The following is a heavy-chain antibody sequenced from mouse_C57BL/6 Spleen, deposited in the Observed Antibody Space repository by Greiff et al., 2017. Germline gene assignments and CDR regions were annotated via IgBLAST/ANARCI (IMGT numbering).Heavy chain of an antibody. V-gene: IGHV5-6*01. CDR2: ISSGGSYT. Sequence: EVHLVESGGDLVKPGGSLKLSCAASGFTFSSYGMSWVRQTPDKRLEWVATISSGGSYTYYPDSVKGRFTISRDNAKNTLYLQMSSLKSEDTAMYYCARQDLYYYAMDYWGQGTSVTVSS. CDR3: ARQDLYYYAMDY. D-gene: IGHD5-1*01. CDR1: GFTFSSYG. J-gene: IGHJ4*01.